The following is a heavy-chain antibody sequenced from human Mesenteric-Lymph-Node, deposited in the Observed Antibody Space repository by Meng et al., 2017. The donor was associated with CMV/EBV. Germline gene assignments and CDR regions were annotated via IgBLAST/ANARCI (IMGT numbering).Heavy chain of an antibody. CDR2: ISFDGSNK. V-gene: IGHV3-30-3*01. D-gene: IGHD6-6*01. CDR1: GFTFSSYT. CDR3: ARDRAAARFVSGQTFDP. J-gene: IGHJ5*02. Sequence: GESLKISCAASGFTFSSYTMHWVRQAPGKGLEWVAVISFDGSNKYYADSVKGRFIISKDNSKNTLYLQMNSLRAEDTAVYSCARDRAAARFVSGQTFDPWGHGTLVTVSS.